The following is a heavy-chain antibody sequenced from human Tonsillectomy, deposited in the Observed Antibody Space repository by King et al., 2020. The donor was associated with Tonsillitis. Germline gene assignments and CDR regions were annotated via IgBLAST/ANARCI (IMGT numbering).Heavy chain of an antibody. D-gene: IGHD4-23*01. CDR1: GFTFSSYA. Sequence: VQLVESGGGVVQPGRSLRVSCAASGFTFSSYAIHWVRQAPGKGLEWVAVISYDGNIKYYADSVRGRFTISRDNFKNTLYLQMNSLRAEDTAVYYCARDYGGNSIYWYFDLWGRGTLVTVSS. V-gene: IGHV3-30-3*01. J-gene: IGHJ2*01. CDR2: ISYDGNIK. CDR3: ARDYGGNSIYWYFDL.